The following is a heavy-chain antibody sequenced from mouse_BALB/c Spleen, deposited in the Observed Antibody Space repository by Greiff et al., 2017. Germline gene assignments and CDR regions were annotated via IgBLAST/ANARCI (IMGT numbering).Heavy chain of an antibody. D-gene: IGHD2-3*01. CDR2: FYPGSGSI. Sequence: VKLVESGAGLVKPGASVKLSCKASGYTFTEYIIHWVKQRSGQGLEWIGWFYPGSGSIKYNEKFKDKATLTADRSSSTVYMELSRLTSEDSAVYFCARHEGGDYDGYYWFAYWGQGTLVTVSA. CDR3: ARHEGGDYDGYYWFAY. CDR1: GYTFTEYI. J-gene: IGHJ3*01. V-gene: IGHV1-62-2*01.